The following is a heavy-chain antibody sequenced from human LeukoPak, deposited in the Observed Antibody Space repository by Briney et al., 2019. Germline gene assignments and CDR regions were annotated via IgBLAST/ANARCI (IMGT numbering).Heavy chain of an antibody. CDR3: AREGFHGRELFPTFDY. J-gene: IGHJ4*02. Sequence: ASVKVSCKASGYTFTSYGISWVRQAPGQGLEWMGWINPSSGGTNYAQKFQGRVTMTRDTSTSTVYMELSSLRSEDTAVYYCAREGFHGRELFPTFDYWGQGTLVTASS. V-gene: IGHV1-2*02. CDR2: INPSSGGT. CDR1: GYTFTSYG. D-gene: IGHD3-10*01.